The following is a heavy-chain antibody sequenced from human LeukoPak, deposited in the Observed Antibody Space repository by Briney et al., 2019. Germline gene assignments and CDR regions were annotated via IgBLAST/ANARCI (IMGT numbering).Heavy chain of an antibody. D-gene: IGHD7-27*01. J-gene: IGHJ4*02. CDR3: ARDGIQLQRGIPWGQNYFDY. CDR2: IKHDGSGK. CDR1: GFIFTNYF. V-gene: IGHV3-7*01. Sequence: GGSLRLSCAASGFIFTNYFMSWVRQAPGKGLEWVASIKHDGSGKYYVDSVRGRFTISRDNTMNSLYLQMSSLRAEDTAVYYCARDGIQLQRGIPWGQNYFDYWGQGTLVTVSS.